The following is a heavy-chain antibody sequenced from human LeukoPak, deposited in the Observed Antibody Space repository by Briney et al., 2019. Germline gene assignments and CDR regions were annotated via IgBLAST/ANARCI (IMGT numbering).Heavy chain of an antibody. CDR1: GFSLSAYW. CDR3: ARWRGNSYFDY. CDR2: IGDSGSTK. J-gene: IGHJ4*02. V-gene: IGHV3-48*01. D-gene: IGHD6-6*01. Sequence: GGSLRLSCAASGFSLSAYWMTWVRQAPGKGLEWASYIGDSGSTKYYADSVKGRFTISRDNGKNSLYLQMNSLRVEDTAVYYCARWRGNSYFDYWGQGTLVTVS.